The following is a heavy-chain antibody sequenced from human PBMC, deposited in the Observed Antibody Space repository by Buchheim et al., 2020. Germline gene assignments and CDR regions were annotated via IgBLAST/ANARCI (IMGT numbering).Heavy chain of an antibody. D-gene: IGHD5-18*01. V-gene: IGHV4-34*10. J-gene: IGHJ4*02. CDR2: INHSGST. CDR1: GGSFSGYY. Sequence: QVQLQESGPGLVKPSETLSLTCAVYGGSFSGYYWSWIRQPPGKGLEWIGEINHSGSTNYNPSLKSRVTISVDTSKNQFSLKLSSVTAADTAVYYCARSGYSYGYFDYWGQGTL. CDR3: ARSGYSYGYFDY.